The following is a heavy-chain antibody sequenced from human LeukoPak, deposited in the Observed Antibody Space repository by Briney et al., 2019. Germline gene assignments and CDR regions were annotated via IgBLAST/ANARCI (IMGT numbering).Heavy chain of an antibody. CDR2: IGTAGDT. Sequence: PGGSLRLSCAASGFTFSSYDMHWVRQATGKGLEWVSAIGTAGDTYYPGSVKGRFTISRENAKNSLYLQMNSLRAGDTAVYYCARNEAAAAWGYYGMDVWGQGTMVTVSS. J-gene: IGHJ6*02. V-gene: IGHV3-13*01. CDR3: ARNEAAAAWGYYGMDV. D-gene: IGHD6-13*01. CDR1: GFTFSSYD.